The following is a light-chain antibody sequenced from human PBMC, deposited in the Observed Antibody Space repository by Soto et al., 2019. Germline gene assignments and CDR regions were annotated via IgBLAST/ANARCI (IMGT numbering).Light chain of an antibody. CDR2: DAS. J-gene: IGKJ5*01. CDR3: QQCSNWPLIT. V-gene: IGKV3-11*01. Sequence: IVLTHTQANLSLSLWQGYTISCSSSQSVRSSLGWYQQKPGQAPRLLISDASNRATGIPARFSGSGSGTDFTLTISSLEPEDFAVYYCQQCSNWPLITFGQGTRLEIK. CDR1: QSVRSS.